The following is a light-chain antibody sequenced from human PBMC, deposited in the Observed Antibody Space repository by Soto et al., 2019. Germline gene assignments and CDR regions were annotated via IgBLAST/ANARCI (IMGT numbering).Light chain of an antibody. J-gene: IGLJ1*01. CDR3: CSYAGSHTYV. CDR2: EVS. V-gene: IGLV2-23*02. Sequence: QSLLTQPSSVSGSPGQSITISCTGTISNVGSYNLVSWYQQHPGKAPKLMIYEVSKRPSGVSNRFSGSKSGNTASLTISGLQAEDEADYHCCSYAGSHTYVFGPGTKVNVL. CDR1: ISNVGSYNL.